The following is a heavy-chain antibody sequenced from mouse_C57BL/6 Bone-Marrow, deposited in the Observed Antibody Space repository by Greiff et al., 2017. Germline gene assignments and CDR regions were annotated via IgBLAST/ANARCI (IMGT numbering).Heavy chain of an antibody. CDR2: ISSGGDYI. V-gene: IGHV5-9-1*02. CDR1: GFTFSSYA. J-gene: IGHJ2*01. Sequence: DVMLVESGEGLVKPGGSLKLSCAASGFTFSSYAMSWVRQTPEKRLEWVAYISSGGDYIYYADNLKGRFTISRDNARNTLYLQMSSLKSEDTAMYYCTRGIFDYWGQGTTLTVSS. CDR3: TRGIFDY.